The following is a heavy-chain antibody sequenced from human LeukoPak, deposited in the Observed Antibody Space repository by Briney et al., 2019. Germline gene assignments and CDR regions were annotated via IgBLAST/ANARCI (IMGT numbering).Heavy chain of an antibody. Sequence: PSETVSLTCTVSGGSISGYFWNWIRQPAGKELEWIGRIYSSGTAYYNPSLESRVTISLDTFNNQFSLKVTSVTAADTAVYYCARGTEKTRISGYYSFDHWGRGLLVTVSS. D-gene: IGHD5-12*01. CDR2: IYSSGTA. J-gene: IGHJ4*02. CDR1: GGSISGYF. CDR3: ARGTEKTRISGYYSFDH. V-gene: IGHV4-4*07.